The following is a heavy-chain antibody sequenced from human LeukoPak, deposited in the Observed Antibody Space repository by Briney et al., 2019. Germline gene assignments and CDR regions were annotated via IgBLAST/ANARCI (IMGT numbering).Heavy chain of an antibody. CDR1: GGSISSSSYY. J-gene: IGHJ5*02. CDR2: IYYSGST. Sequence: SETLSLTCTVSGGSISSSSYYWGWIRQPPGKGLEWIGSIYYSGSTYYNPSLKGRVTISVDTSKNQFSLKLSSVTAADTAVYYCARQPPHSSSWIHNWFDPWGQGTLVTVSS. V-gene: IGHV4-39*01. D-gene: IGHD6-13*01. CDR3: ARQPPHSSSWIHNWFDP.